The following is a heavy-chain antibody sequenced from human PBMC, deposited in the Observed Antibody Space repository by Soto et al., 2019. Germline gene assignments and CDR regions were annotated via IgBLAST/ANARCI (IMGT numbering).Heavy chain of an antibody. CDR2: ISAYNGNT. CDR3: ARGKLVRRTSALGY. Sequence: QVQLVQSGAEVKKPGASVKVSCKASDDTFTNYPISWVRQAPGQGLEWMGWISAYNGNTDYAQKVQGRITLTTATSTSTAFMELRSLTSDDTAVYSCARGKLVRRTSALGYWGPGTLVTVSS. D-gene: IGHD2-8*01. J-gene: IGHJ4*02. V-gene: IGHV1-18*04. CDR1: DDTFTNYP.